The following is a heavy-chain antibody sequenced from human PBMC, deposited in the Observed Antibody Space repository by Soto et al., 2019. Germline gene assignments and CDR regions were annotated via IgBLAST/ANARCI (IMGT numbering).Heavy chain of an antibody. CDR3: ARDQGRATADGPLGNGLDV. V-gene: IGHV3-33*01. Sequence: GGSLRLSCAASGFSFSDYGMHWVRQAPGKGLEWLTIIWFDASHEYYADSVKGRFTTSRDNSNNTLYLQLNSLTAGDTAVYFCARDQGRATADGPLGNGLDVWGQGTAVTVSS. CDR2: IWFDASHE. J-gene: IGHJ6*02. D-gene: IGHD6-13*01. CDR1: GFSFSDYG.